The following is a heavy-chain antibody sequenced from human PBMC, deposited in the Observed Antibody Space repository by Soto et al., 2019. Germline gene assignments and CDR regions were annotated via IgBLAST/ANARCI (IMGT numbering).Heavy chain of an antibody. V-gene: IGHV3-33*01. D-gene: IGHD6-19*01. CDR2: IGYDGGNT. J-gene: IGHJ4*02. CDR1: GVNFSSYV. CDR3: ARDCQWLPLDGIRSSSYSDY. Sequence: QVQLVESGRVVVQPGRSLLLSCAASGVNFSSYVMNWTHQDPGKGLEMVAVIGYDGGNTYYADSVKGRCPISRYNSKNTLYLQMNSLRAEATAVSYCARDCQWLPLDGIRSSSYSDYWGPGTLVTV.